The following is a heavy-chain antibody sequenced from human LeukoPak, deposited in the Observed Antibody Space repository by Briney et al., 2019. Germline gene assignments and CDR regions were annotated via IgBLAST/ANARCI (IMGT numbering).Heavy chain of an antibody. Sequence: PGGSLRLSCAASGFTFSNYAMSWVRQAPGKGLEWVSGISATGGGTYYADSAKGRFTISRDNSKNTLYLQMGSLTGEDTAVYYCAKASWTNGGYFVLGLDYWGHGTLVTVSS. D-gene: IGHD2-8*01. CDR3: AKASWTNGGYFVLGLDY. CDR1: GFTFSNYA. V-gene: IGHV3-23*01. CDR2: ISATGGGT. J-gene: IGHJ4*01.